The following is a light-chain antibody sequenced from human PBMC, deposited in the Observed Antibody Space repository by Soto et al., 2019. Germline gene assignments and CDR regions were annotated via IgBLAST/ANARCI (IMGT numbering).Light chain of an antibody. CDR1: QSITSW. CDR3: QHHNSYPPWT. V-gene: IGKV1-5*03. J-gene: IGKJ1*01. Sequence: DIQMTQSPSTLSASVGDRVTITCRASQSITSWLAWYQQEPGKAPNLLIYRASSLKSGGPSRFSGSGSGTEFTLTISSLQPDDFSTSYCQHHNSYPPWTFGQGTKLEIK. CDR2: RAS.